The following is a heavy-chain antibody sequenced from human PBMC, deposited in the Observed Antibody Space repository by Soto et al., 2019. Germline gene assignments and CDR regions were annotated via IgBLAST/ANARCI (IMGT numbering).Heavy chain of an antibody. CDR2: ISAYNANT. Sequence: GAAGKVSCEASCYTFAKSGISWGRQAPGQGLEWMGWISAYNANTNYAQKLQGRVTMTTDTSTSTAYMELRSLRSDDTAVYYCARDKPSDTVVTDLFAYWGQGTLVTVSS. V-gene: IGHV1-18*04. CDR3: ARDKPSDTVVTDLFAY. D-gene: IGHD2-21*02. CDR1: CYTFAKSG. J-gene: IGHJ4*02.